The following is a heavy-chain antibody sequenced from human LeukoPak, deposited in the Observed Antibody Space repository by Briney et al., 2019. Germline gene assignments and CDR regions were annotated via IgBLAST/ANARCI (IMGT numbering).Heavy chain of an antibody. CDR3: ARVVGGSYYFAFDI. CDR1: GGSISSYY. CDR2: IYYSGST. Sequence: SETLSLTCTVSGGSISSYYWSWIRQPPGKGLEWIGYIYYSGSTNYNPSLQSRVTISVDTSKNQFSLKLSSVTAADTAVYYCARVVGGSYYFAFDIWGQGTMVTVSS. V-gene: IGHV4-59*01. J-gene: IGHJ3*02. D-gene: IGHD1-26*01.